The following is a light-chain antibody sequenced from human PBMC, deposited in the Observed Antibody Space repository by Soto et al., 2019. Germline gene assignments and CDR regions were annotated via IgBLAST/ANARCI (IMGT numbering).Light chain of an antibody. J-gene: IGKJ4*01. CDR2: WAS. CDR3: QQYYSTPLT. V-gene: IGKV4-1*01. Sequence: MTQSPLSLPVTPGEPASISCRSSQSLLNRNGYNYLDWYQQKPGQPPKLLIYWASTRESGVPDRFSGSGSGTDFTLTISSLQAEDVAVYYCQQYYSTPLTFGGGTKVDIK. CDR1: QSLLNRNGYNY.